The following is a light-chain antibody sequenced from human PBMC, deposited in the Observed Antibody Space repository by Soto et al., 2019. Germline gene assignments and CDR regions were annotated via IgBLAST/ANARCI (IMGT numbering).Light chain of an antibody. CDR1: QSVSSY. V-gene: IGKV3D-20*01. J-gene: IGKJ1*01. CDR2: DAS. Sequence: EIVLTQSPATLSLSPGERATLSCGSSQSVSSYLAWYQQKPGQAPRXLIYDASNRATGIPARFSGSGSGTDFTLTISRLEPEDFAVYYCQQYGSSGTFGQGTKVDIK. CDR3: QQYGSSGT.